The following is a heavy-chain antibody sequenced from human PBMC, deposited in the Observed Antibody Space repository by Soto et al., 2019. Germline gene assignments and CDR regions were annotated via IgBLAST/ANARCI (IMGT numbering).Heavy chain of an antibody. J-gene: IGHJ4*02. V-gene: IGHV3-48*03. Sequence: EVQLVESGGGLVQPGGSLRLSCAASGFTFSSYEMNWVRQAPGKGLEWVSYISSSGSTIYYADSVKGRFTISRDNAKNSLYLQMNSLRAEDTAVYYCARAARWDYDILTGRSPFDYWGQGTLVTVSS. CDR1: GFTFSSYE. D-gene: IGHD3-9*01. CDR3: ARAARWDYDILTGRSPFDY. CDR2: ISSSGSTI.